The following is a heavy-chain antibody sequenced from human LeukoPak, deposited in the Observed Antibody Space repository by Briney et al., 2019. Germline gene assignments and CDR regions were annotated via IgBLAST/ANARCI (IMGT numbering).Heavy chain of an antibody. CDR1: GLTFDSHA. D-gene: IGHD1-14*01. CDR2: IKSKTDGGTT. Sequence: GGSLRLSCVASGLTFDSHAMTWVRQAPGKGLEWVGRIKSKTDGGTTDYAAPVKGRFTISRDDSKNTLYLQMNSLKTEDTAVYYCTTDNRHGDYWGQGTLVTVSS. J-gene: IGHJ4*02. V-gene: IGHV3-15*01. CDR3: TTDNRHGDY.